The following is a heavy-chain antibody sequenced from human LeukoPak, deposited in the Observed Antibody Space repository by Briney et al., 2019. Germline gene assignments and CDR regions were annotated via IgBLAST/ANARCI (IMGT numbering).Heavy chain of an antibody. CDR1: GYTFTSYG. V-gene: IGHV1-18*01. CDR3: AARLVGATPFDY. Sequence: ASVKVSCKASGYTFTSYGISWVRQAPGQGLEWMGWISAYNDNTNYAQKLQGIVTMTTDTSTSTAYMELRSLRSDDTAVYYCAARLVGATPFDYWGQGTLVTVSS. D-gene: IGHD1-26*01. J-gene: IGHJ4*02. CDR2: ISAYNDNT.